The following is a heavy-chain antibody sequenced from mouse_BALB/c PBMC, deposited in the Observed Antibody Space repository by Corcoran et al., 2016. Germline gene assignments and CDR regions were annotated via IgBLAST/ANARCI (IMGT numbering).Heavy chain of an antibody. D-gene: IGHD2-14*01. V-gene: IGHV1S29*02. J-gene: IGHJ4*01. CDR3: ARSRVRRGPYAMDY. CDR2: IYPYNGGT. Sequence: EVQLQQSGPELVKPGASVKISCKASGYTFTDYNMHWVKQSHGKSLEWIGYIYPYNGGTGYNQKFKSKATLTVDNSSSTAYMELRSLTSEDSAVYYWARSRVRRGPYAMDYWGQGTSVTVSS. CDR1: GYTFTDYN.